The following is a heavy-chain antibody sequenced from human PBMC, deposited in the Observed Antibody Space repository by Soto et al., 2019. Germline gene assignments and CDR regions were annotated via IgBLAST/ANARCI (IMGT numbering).Heavy chain of an antibody. CDR1: GYTFTSYG. D-gene: IGHD3-22*01. V-gene: IGHV1-18*01. J-gene: IGHJ4*02. CDR2: ISAYNGNT. Sequence: ASVKVSCKASGYTFTSYGISWVRQAPGQGLEWMGWISAYNGNTNYAQKLQGRVTMTTDTSTSTAYMELRSLRSDDTAVYYCVTDGDYYDSSGYPQSLDYWGQGTLVTVSS. CDR3: VTDGDYYDSSGYPQSLDY.